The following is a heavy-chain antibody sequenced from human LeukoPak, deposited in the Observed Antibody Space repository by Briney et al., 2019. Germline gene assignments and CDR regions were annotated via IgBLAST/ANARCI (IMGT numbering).Heavy chain of an antibody. CDR3: AKGGKWDVTPFDY. V-gene: IGHV3-23*01. Sequence: GGSLRLSCSATGFAFMYFGMAWVRQAPGQGLEWVSTISGFDSQIYQTDSVKGRFTISRDNSKNTLYLQVNSLRAEDTAVYYCAKGGKWDVTPFDYWGQGTLVTVSS. D-gene: IGHD1-26*01. J-gene: IGHJ4*02. CDR2: ISGFDSQI. CDR1: GFAFMYFG.